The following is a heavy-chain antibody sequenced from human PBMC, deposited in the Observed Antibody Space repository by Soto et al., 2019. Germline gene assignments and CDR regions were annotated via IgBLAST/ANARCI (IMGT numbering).Heavy chain of an antibody. D-gene: IGHD2-2*01. Sequence: SETLSLTCTVSGGSNIRDGYYWSWIRQHPGKGLEWXXXXXXXXXXYSNPSLKSRVTISADTSKNQFSLRLTSVTAADTAVYFCARATPAGSADFWGQGTLVTVSS. CDR2: XXXXXXX. J-gene: IGHJ4*02. CDR3: ARATPAGSADF. CDR1: GGSNIRDGYY. V-gene: IGHV4-31*03.